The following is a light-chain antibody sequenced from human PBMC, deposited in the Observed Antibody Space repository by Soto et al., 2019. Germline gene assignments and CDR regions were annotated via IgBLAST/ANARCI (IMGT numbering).Light chain of an antibody. CDR3: SCFTSSSTLPYV. V-gene: IGLV2-14*01. CDR1: SSDVGSYEY. J-gene: IGLJ1*01. CDR2: AVS. Sequence: QSVLTQPASVSGSPGQSITISCTGTSSDVGSYEYVSWYQQHPGKAPKLMIYAVSNRPSGVSTRFSGSKSGNTASLTISGLQADDEADYYCSCFTSSSTLPYVFGTGTKVTVL.